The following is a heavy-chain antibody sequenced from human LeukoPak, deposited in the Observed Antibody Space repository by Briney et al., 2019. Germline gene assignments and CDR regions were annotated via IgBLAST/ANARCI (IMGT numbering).Heavy chain of an antibody. Sequence: SVKVSCKASGGTFSNNAFTWVRQAHGHGLEWMGGIIPTYGTPNIAQKFQGRLTMSADELTTTAFMELGGLRPDDTAIYYCVREFDHWGQGTLVTVSS. CDR3: VREFDH. CDR1: GGTFSNNA. CDR2: IIPTYGTP. J-gene: IGHJ4*02. V-gene: IGHV1-69*13.